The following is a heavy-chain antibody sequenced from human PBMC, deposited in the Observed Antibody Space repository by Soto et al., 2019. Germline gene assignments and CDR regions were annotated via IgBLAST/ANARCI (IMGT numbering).Heavy chain of an antibody. J-gene: IGHJ6*02. V-gene: IGHV4-31*03. CDR2: IYYSGST. CDR1: GGSISSDGNY. Sequence: QVQLQESGPGLVKSSQTLSLTCTVSGGSISSDGNYWSWIRQHPGKGLEWIGYIYYSGSTYYNPSLKSRVTISVDTSKNQFPLKLNSVTAADTAVYCCARARMVRGIIYYYGMDVWGQGTTVTVSS. CDR3: ARARMVRGIIYYYGMDV. D-gene: IGHD3-10*01.